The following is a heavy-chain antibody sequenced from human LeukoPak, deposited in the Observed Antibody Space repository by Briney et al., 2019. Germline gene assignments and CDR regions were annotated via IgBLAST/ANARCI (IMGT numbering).Heavy chain of an antibody. CDR1: GFTMSHYG. D-gene: IGHD3/OR15-3a*01. Sequence: PGGSLRLSCAASGFTMSHYGVSWVRQAPGKGLEWISGIRRAVETTHYADSVKGRCIISRDDSKNALSLQLNSLTPEDTALYYCAKHFCTGLGCSLFDSWGQGTLVTVSA. CDR3: AKHFCTGLGCSLFDS. J-gene: IGHJ4*02. V-gene: IGHV3-23*01. CDR2: IRRAVETT.